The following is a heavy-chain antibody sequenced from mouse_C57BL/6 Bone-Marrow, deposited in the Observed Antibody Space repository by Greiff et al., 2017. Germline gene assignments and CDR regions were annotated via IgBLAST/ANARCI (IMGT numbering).Heavy chain of an antibody. CDR2: IYPGSGST. D-gene: IGHD1-1*01. CDR3: ARWWTVVAPSHWYFDV. CDR1: GYTFTSYW. Sequence: QVQLQQPGAELVKPGASVKMSCKASGYTFTSYWITWVKQRPGQGLEWIGDIYPGSGSTNYNEKFKSKATLTVDTSSSTAYMQLSSLTSEDSAVYYCARWWTVVAPSHWYFDVWGTGTTVTGSS. J-gene: IGHJ1*03. V-gene: IGHV1-55*01.